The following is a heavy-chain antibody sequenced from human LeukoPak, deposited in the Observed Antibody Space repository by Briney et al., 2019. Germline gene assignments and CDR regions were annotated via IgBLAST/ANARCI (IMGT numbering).Heavy chain of an antibody. CDR3: ARRPPWVGIRDAFDI. CDR2: INHSGST. V-gene: IGHV4-30-2*01. J-gene: IGHJ3*02. CDR1: GGSISSGSYS. D-gene: IGHD2-15*01. Sequence: PSQTLSLTCAVSGGSISSGSYSWSWIRQPPGKGLEWIGEINHSGSTNYNPSLKSRVTISVDTSKNQFSLKLSSVTAADTAVYYCARRPPWVGIRDAFDIWGQGTMVTVSS.